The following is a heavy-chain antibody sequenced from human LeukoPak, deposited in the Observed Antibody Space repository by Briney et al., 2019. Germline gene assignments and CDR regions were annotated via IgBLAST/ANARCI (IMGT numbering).Heavy chain of an antibody. Sequence: GRSLRLSCTASGFTFGDYAMSWVRQAPGKGLEWVGFIRSKAYGGTIEYAASVKGRFTISRDDPKSIAYLQMNSLKTEDTAVYYCTRDMHLYSSGWPYYFDYWGQGTLVTVSS. CDR2: IRSKAYGGTI. V-gene: IGHV3-49*04. D-gene: IGHD6-19*01. CDR3: TRDMHLYSSGWPYYFDY. CDR1: GFTFGDYA. J-gene: IGHJ4*02.